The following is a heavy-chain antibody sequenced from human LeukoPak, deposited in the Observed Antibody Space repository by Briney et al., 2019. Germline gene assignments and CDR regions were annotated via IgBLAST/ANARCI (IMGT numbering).Heavy chain of an antibody. CDR3: ARVLSGRGSLYDYYYYMDV. Sequence: GESMTLACAAYGFTFSSYWMTWVRQAQGKGLEWVANIKQDGSEKYYVDSVKGRFTISRDNAKNSLYLQMNSLRAEDTAVYYCARVLSGRGSLYDYYYYMDVWGKGTTVTISS. CDR2: IKQDGSEK. V-gene: IGHV3-7*04. J-gene: IGHJ6*03. CDR1: GFTFSSYW. D-gene: IGHD3-10*01.